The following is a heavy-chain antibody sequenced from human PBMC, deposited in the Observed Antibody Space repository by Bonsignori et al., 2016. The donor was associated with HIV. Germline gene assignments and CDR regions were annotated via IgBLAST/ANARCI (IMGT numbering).Heavy chain of an antibody. J-gene: IGHJ2*01. CDR3: ARQQTYVLWYFDL. D-gene: IGHD3-16*01. Sequence: RQAPGKGLEWIGYIYYSGSTYYNPSLKSRVTISVDTSKNQFSLKLSSVTAADTAVYYCARQQTYVLWYFDLWGRGTLVTVSS. CDR2: IYYSGST. V-gene: IGHV4-30-4*01.